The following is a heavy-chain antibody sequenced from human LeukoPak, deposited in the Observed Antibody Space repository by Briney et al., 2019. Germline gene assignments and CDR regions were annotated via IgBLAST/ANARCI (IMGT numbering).Heavy chain of an antibody. CDR2: INPHSGGT. V-gene: IGHV1-2*02. D-gene: IGHD6-13*01. Sequence: ASVKVSCKASGYTFTGYYLHWVRQAPGQGLEWMGRINPHSGGTNYAEKFQGRVTMTRDTSITTAYMELSRLRYDDTAVYYCATYSSSWSTFDCWGPGTLVTVSS. CDR1: GYTFTGYY. CDR3: ATYSSSWSTFDC. J-gene: IGHJ4*02.